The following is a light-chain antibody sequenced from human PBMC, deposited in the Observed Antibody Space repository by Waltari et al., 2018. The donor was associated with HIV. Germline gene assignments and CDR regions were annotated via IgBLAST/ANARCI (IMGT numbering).Light chain of an antibody. CDR3: HQYAGLPRT. V-gene: IGKV3-20*01. J-gene: IGKJ2*01. Sequence: EIVLTQSPGTLSLSPGARATLSCRASQSVTGSHLAWYQQRPGQPPRLLVYGASSRATGIPDRFSGSGSGTDFTLTITRLEPEDFAVYYCHQYAGLPRTFGQGTKLEIK. CDR1: QSVTGSH. CDR2: GAS.